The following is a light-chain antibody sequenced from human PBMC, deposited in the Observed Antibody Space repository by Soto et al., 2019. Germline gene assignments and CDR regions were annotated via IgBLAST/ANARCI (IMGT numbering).Light chain of an antibody. CDR3: QQYETFSGT. CDR1: QSVSGW. CDR2: DAS. J-gene: IGKJ1*01. V-gene: IGKV1-5*01. Sequence: DIQMNQSPSTLSASVGDTVTVTCRASQSVSGWLAWYQQKPGEAPKLLIYDASALPRGVPSRFSGSGSGTKFTLTIASLQPDDFAPYCCQQYETFSGTFGPGTKVDIK.